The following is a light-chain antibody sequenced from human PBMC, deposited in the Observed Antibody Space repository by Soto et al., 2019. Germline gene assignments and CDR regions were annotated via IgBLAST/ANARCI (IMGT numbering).Light chain of an antibody. CDR1: QSVNSK. V-gene: IGKV3D-15*01. Sequence: VVAQSPASLSVSPGERVPLSCRASQSVNSKLAWYQQKPGQGPTLLIYGASTRATGIPARFSGSGSGTEFTLTISGLQSEDSAVYYCQQYNNWPPITFGQGTRLEIK. J-gene: IGKJ5*01. CDR3: QQYNNWPPIT. CDR2: GAS.